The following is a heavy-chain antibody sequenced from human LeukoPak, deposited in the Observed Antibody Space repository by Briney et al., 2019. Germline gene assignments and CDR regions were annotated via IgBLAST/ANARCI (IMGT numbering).Heavy chain of an antibody. V-gene: IGHV3-23*01. J-gene: IGHJ4*02. Sequence: GESLRLSCAASGFTFNYYAMSWVRQAPGKGLEWVSGISDNEGSTYYTDSVKGRFTISRDNTKNTVYLQMNNLRPDDAAVYFCARHDSFIPYWGQGTLVTVSS. CDR3: ARHDSFIPY. CDR1: GFTFNYYA. CDR2: ISDNEGST. D-gene: IGHD5-18*01.